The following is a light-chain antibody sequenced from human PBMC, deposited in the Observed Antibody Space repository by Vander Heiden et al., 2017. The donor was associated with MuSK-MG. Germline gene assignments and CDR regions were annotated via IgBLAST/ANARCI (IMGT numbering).Light chain of an antibody. CDR1: SSNMGSNP. V-gene: IGLV1-44*01. J-gene: IGLJ2*01. Sequence: QSVLTQPPSASGTPGQSVTLSCSGSSSNMGSNPVHWYQQRAGTSPKLLIYINDQRPSGVPDRFSGSKSGTAAALAISGLQSEDEADYYCESWDDSLNGVVFGGGTKLTVL. CDR3: ESWDDSLNGVV. CDR2: IND.